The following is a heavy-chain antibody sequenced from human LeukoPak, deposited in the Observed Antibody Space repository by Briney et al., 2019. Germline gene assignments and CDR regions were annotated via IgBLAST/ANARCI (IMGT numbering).Heavy chain of an antibody. CDR2: ISGSGGST. Sequence: QPGGSLRLSCAASGFTFSSYAMSWVRQAPGKGLEWVSAISGSGGSTYYADSVKGRFTISRDNSKNTLYLQMNSLRAEDTAVYYCAKDSSGWTYYYYGMDVWGQGTTVTVSS. V-gene: IGHV3-23*01. J-gene: IGHJ6*02. CDR3: AKDSSGWTYYYYGMDV. D-gene: IGHD6-19*01. CDR1: GFTFSSYA.